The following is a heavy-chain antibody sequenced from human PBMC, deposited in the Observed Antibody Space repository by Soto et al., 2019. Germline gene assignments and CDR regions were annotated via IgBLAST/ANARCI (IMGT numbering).Heavy chain of an antibody. CDR3: ARDGLEGGGPMTTPARTDY. CDR2: ISSSSSYI. D-gene: IGHD4-17*01. CDR1: GFTFSSYS. V-gene: IGHV3-21*01. J-gene: IGHJ4*02. Sequence: GSLRLSCAASGFTFSSYSMNWVRQAPGKGLEWVSSISSSSSYIYYADSVTGRFTVSRDNAKNSLYLQMNSLRAEDTAVYYCARDGLEGGGPMTTPARTDYWGQGTLVTVSS.